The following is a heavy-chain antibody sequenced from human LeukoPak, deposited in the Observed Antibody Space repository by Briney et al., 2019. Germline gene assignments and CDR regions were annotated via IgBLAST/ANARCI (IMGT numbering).Heavy chain of an antibody. V-gene: IGHV3-23*01. Sequence: GGSLRLSCAASGFTFSSYAMSWVRQAPGKGLEWVSAISGSGGSTYYADSVKGRFTISRDNSKNTLYLQMNSLRAEDTAVYYCARDVLMNDYGGNSGVSNYFDYWGQGTLVTVSS. CDR2: ISGSGGST. CDR3: ARDVLMNDYGGNSGVSNYFDY. D-gene: IGHD4-23*01. J-gene: IGHJ4*02. CDR1: GFTFSSYA.